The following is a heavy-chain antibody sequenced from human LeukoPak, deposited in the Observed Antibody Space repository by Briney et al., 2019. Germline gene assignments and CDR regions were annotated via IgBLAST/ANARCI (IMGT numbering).Heavy chain of an antibody. V-gene: IGHV4-30-4*08. CDR3: ARDDVLDDYSNNRVVGGFDP. J-gene: IGHJ5*02. D-gene: IGHD4-11*01. CDR1: GGSISSGDYY. Sequence: KASETLSLTCTVSGGSISSGDYYWSWIRQPPGKGLEWIGYIYYSGSTYYNPSLKSRVTISADTSKNQFSLKLSSVTAADTAVYYCARDDVLDDYSNNRVVGGFDPWGQGTLVTVSS. CDR2: IYYSGST.